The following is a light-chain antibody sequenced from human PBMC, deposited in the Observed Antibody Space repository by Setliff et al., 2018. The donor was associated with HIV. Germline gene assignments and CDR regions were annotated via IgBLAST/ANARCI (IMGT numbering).Light chain of an antibody. CDR2: EVS. Sequence: QSALTQPASVSGSPGQSITISCTGSNSDVGGYNYVSWYQQHPGKAPKLMIYEVSNRPSGVSNRFSGSKSGNTASLTISGLQAEDEADYYCSSYTNTNTGDFGTGTKVTVL. V-gene: IGLV2-14*01. J-gene: IGLJ1*01. CDR3: SSYTNTNTGD. CDR1: NSDVGGYNY.